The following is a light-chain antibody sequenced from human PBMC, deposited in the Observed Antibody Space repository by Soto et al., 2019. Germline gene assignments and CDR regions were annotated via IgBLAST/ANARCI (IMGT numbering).Light chain of an antibody. J-gene: IGLJ2*01. V-gene: IGLV2-14*01. Sequence: QSALTQPASVSGSPGQSIAISCTGTSSDVGGYDYVSWYQKHPGKAPKLMIYDVTNRPSGVSDRFSGSKSGNTASLTISGLQTEAEADYYCSSYSSSSTRVFGGGTKVTVL. CDR2: DVT. CDR3: SSYSSSSTRV. CDR1: SSDVGGYDY.